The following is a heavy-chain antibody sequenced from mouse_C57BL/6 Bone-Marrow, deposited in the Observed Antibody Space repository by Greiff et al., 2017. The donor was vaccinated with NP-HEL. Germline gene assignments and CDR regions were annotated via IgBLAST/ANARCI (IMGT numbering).Heavy chain of an antibody. CDR3: ASSGFAWFAY. D-gene: IGHD4-1*01. CDR1: GFTFSSYG. CDR2: ISSGGSYT. Sequence: EVQVVESGGDLVKPGGSLKLSCAASGFTFSSYGMSWVRQTPDKRLEWVATISSGGSYTYYPDSVKGRFTISRDNAKNTLYLQMSSLKSEDTAMYYCASSGFAWFAYWGQGTLVTVSA. J-gene: IGHJ3*01. V-gene: IGHV5-6*01.